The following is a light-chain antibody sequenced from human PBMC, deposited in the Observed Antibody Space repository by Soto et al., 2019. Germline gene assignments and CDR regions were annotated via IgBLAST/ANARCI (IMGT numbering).Light chain of an antibody. CDR2: DVY. CDR3: SSHRAASTPYV. Sequence: QAVVTQPASVSGSPGQSITISCTETSSALGTFNYVSWYQQHPGKAPKLLIYDVYSRPSGVSNRFSGSKSGNTASLTISGLQAEDEADYYCSSHRAASTPYVFGTGTKLTVL. J-gene: IGLJ1*01. CDR1: SSALGTFNY. V-gene: IGLV2-14*03.